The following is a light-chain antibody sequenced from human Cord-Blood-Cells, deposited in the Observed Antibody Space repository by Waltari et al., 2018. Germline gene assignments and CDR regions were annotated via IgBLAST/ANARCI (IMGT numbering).Light chain of an antibody. Sequence: AIRMTQSPSSLPASTGDSVPITCRASQVISSYLAWYQQKPGKAPKLLIYAASTLQSGVPSRFSGSGSGTDFTLTISCLQSEDFATYYCQQYYSYPWTFGQGTKVEIK. CDR3: QQYYSYPWT. CDR1: QVISSY. J-gene: IGKJ1*01. CDR2: AAS. V-gene: IGKV1-8*01.